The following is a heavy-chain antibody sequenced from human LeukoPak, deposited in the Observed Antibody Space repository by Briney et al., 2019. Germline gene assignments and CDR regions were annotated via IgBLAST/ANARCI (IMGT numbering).Heavy chain of an antibody. V-gene: IGHV4-59*08. J-gene: IGHJ4*02. D-gene: IGHD2-21*02. Sequence: PSETLSLTCTVSGGSISSYYWSWIRQPPGKGLEWIGYIYYSGSTNYNPSLKSRVTISVDTSKNQFSLRLSSVTAADTAVYYCAEGDDFYTFDYWGQGTLVIVSS. CDR1: GGSISSYY. CDR2: IYYSGST. CDR3: AEGDDFYTFDY.